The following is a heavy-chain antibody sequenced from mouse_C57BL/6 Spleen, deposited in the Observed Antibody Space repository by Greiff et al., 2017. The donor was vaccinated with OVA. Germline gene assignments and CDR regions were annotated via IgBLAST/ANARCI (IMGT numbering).Heavy chain of an antibody. V-gene: IGHV5-6*01. D-gene: IGHD1-1*01. CDR3: ARHPFITTVAYYFDY. CDR1: GFTFSSYG. CDR2: ISSGGSYT. J-gene: IGHJ2*01. Sequence: EVKLMESGGDLVKPGGSLKLSCAASGFTFSSYGMSWVRQTPDKRLEWVATISSGGSYTYYPASVKGRFTISRDKAKNTLYLLMSSLKSEDTVIYYCARHPFITTVAYYFDYWGQGTTLTVSS.